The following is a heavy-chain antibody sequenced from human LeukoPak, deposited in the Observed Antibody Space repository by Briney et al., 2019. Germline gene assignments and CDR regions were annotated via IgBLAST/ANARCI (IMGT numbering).Heavy chain of an antibody. CDR3: AKVFRDGYNYPFDY. CDR2: ISTSGLST. CDR1: GFAFGDYS. D-gene: IGHD5-24*01. Sequence: GGSLRLSCAASGFAFGDYSMNWVRQAPGKGLEWVSYISTSGLSTYYADSVKGRFTISRDNAKNSLYLQTNSLRAEDTAVYYCAKVFRDGYNYPFDYWGQGTLATVSS. J-gene: IGHJ4*02. V-gene: IGHV3-48*01.